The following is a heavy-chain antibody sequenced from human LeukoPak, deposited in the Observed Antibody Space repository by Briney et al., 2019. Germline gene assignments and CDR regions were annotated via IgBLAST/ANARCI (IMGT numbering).Heavy chain of an antibody. J-gene: IGHJ4*02. Sequence: PSETLSLTCTVSGYSISSGYYWAWIRPPPGKGLEWIGSVYHSGSTYYSPSLESRVTISIDTSRNKFSLKLNSETAADTSFYFCARDGLVVPKYWGQGILVTVSS. CDR3: ARDGLVVPKY. CDR1: GYSISSGYY. V-gene: IGHV4-38-2*02. CDR2: VYHSGST. D-gene: IGHD2-2*01.